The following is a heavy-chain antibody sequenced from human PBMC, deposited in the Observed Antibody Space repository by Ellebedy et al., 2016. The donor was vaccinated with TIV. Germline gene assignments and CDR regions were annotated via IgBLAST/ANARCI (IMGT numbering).Heavy chain of an antibody. D-gene: IGHD3-10*01. Sequence: GGSLRLXXAASGFAFRTYGMNWVRQAPGKGLEWVSSISDSGVNTFYADSVKGRFTISRDNVKKSLYLQMNNLRDEDTAIYYCAIDAWFGEFLEGAIDYWGQGTLVTVSS. J-gene: IGHJ4*02. CDR1: GFAFRTYG. CDR3: AIDAWFGEFLEGAIDY. V-gene: IGHV3-21*01. CDR2: ISDSGVNT.